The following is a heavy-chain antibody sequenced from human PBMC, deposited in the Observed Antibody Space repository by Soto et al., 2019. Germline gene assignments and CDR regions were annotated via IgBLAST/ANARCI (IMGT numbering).Heavy chain of an antibody. Sequence: GGSLRLCCAACGFTVSSNYVSWGRQAPGKGLEWVSVIYSGGSTYYADSVKGRFTISRDNSKNTLYLQMNSLRAEDTAVYYCARDHLEYSSSSTPFDYWGQGTLVTVSS. CDR1: GFTVSSNY. V-gene: IGHV3-66*01. CDR2: IYSGGST. CDR3: ARDHLEYSSSSTPFDY. J-gene: IGHJ4*02. D-gene: IGHD6-6*01.